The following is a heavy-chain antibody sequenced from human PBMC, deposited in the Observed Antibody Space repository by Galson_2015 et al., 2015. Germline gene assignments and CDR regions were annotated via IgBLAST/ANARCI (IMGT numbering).Heavy chain of an antibody. V-gene: IGHV4-34*01. Sequence: SETLSLTCAVYGGSFSGYYWSWIRQPPGKGLEWIGSIYYSGSTYYNPSLKSRVTISVDTSKNQFSLKLSSVTAADTAVYYCARHYPHTIAAPGCFDYWGQGTLVTVSS. CDR3: ARHYPHTIAAPGCFDY. CDR2: IYYSGST. J-gene: IGHJ4*02. D-gene: IGHD6-13*01. CDR1: GGSFSGYY.